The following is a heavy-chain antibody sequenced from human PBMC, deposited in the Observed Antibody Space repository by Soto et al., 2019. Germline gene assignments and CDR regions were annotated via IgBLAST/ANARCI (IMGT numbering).Heavy chain of an antibody. CDR1: GFTFSGSA. J-gene: IGHJ4*02. CDR2: IRSKANSYAT. CDR3: TRKEYYYDSSGYRDYFDY. D-gene: IGHD3-22*01. V-gene: IGHV3-73*01. Sequence: GGSLRLSCAASGFTFSGSAMHWVRQASGKGLEWVGRIRSKANSYATAYAASVKGRFTISRDDSKNTAYLQMNSLKTEDTAVYYCTRKEYYYDSSGYRDYFDYWGQGTLATVSS.